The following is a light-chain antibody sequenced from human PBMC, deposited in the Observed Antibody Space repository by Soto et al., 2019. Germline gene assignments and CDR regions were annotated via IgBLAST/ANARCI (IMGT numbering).Light chain of an antibody. CDR2: DAS. V-gene: IGKV1-9*01. CDR3: QQLNSYPIT. CDR1: QGLSSD. J-gene: IGKJ5*01. Sequence: DIQLTQSPSFLSASVGDRVTITCRASQGLSSDLAWYQQKPGKAPKLLIYDASTLQSGVPSRFSGSGSGTEFTLTISSLQPEDFATYYCQQLNSYPITVGQGTRLDIK.